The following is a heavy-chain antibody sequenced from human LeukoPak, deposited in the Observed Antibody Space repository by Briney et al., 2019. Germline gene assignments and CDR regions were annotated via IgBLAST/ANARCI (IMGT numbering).Heavy chain of an antibody. CDR1: TFTFSIYG. Sequence: GGSLRLSCASTFTFSIYGMHWVRQAPGKGLEWVAFIQYDGTNKYCADSVKGRFTISRDNSRNTLYLQMNSLRAEDTAVYYCARDRTAYSYGTLFDYWGQGTLVTVSS. J-gene: IGHJ4*02. CDR3: ARDRTAYSYGTLFDY. CDR2: IQYDGTNK. D-gene: IGHD5-12*01. V-gene: IGHV3-30*02.